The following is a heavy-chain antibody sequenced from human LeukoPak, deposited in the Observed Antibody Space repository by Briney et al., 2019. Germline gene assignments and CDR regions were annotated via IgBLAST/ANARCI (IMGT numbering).Heavy chain of an antibody. D-gene: IGHD4-17*01. CDR1: GGSISSYY. V-gene: IGHV4-59*01. CDR3: ARDRLDQDYGDYP. J-gene: IGHJ5*02. Sequence: SETLSLTCTVSGGSISSYYWSWIRQPPGKGLEWIGYIYYTGSTNYNPSLKSRVTISIDTSKNQFSLKLSSVTAADTAVYYCARDRLDQDYGDYPWGQGTLVTVSS. CDR2: IYYTGST.